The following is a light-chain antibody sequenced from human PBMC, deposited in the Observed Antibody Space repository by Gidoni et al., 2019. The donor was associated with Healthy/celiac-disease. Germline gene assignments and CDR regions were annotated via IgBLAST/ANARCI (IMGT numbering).Light chain of an antibody. V-gene: IGKV2-28*01. Sequence: DMVMTQSPLSLPVTPGEPASISCRSSQSLLHSNGYNYLDWYLQKPGPSPPLLIYLGSNRASGVPDRFSGRGSGTDFTLKISRVEAEDVGVYYCMQALQTPWTFGQGTKVEIK. CDR3: MQALQTPWT. CDR2: LGS. CDR1: QSLLHSNGYNY. J-gene: IGKJ1*01.